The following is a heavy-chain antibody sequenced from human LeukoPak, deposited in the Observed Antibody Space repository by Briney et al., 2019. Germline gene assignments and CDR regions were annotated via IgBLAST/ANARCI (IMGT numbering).Heavy chain of an antibody. CDR1: GGSFSGYY. D-gene: IGHD5-12*01. J-gene: IGHJ6*02. CDR3: ARVLSRDGYNWGYYYYYGMDV. Sequence: SETLSLTCAVYGGSFSGYYWSWIRQPPGKGLEWIGEINHSGSTNYNPSLKSRVTISVDTSKNQFSLKLSSVTAADTAVYYCARVLSRDGYNWGYYYYYGMDVWGQGTTVTVSS. V-gene: IGHV4-34*01. CDR2: INHSGST.